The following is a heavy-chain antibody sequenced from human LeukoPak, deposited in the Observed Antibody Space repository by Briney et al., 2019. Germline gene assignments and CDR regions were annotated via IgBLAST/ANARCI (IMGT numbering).Heavy chain of an antibody. CDR3: ARVLRYDNSGHDSFDI. CDR2: IRYDGSNK. Sequence: GSLRLSCAASGFTFSSYAMSWVRQAPGKGLEWVAFIRYDGSNKYYADSVKGRFTISRDNSKNTLYLQMNSLRAEDTAVYYCARVLRYDNSGHDSFDIWGQGTMVIVSS. J-gene: IGHJ3*02. V-gene: IGHV3-30*02. CDR1: GFTFSSYA. D-gene: IGHD3-22*01.